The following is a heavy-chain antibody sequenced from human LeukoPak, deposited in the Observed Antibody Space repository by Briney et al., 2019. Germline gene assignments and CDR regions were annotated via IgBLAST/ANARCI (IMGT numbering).Heavy chain of an antibody. CDR1: GFTFGDYA. J-gene: IGHJ4*02. D-gene: IGHD5-18*01. CDR3: TRDSRGYSYGFCFDY. CDR2: IRSKAYGGTT. V-gene: IGHV3-49*04. Sequence: GRSLRLSCTASGFTFGDYAMSWVRQAPGKGLEWVGFIRSKAYGGTTEYAASVEGRFTISRDDSKSIAYLQMNSLKTEDTAVYYCTRDSRGYSYGFCFDYWGQGTLVTVSS.